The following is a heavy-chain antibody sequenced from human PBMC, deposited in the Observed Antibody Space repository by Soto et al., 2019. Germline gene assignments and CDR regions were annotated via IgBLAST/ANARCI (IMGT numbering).Heavy chain of an antibody. CDR1: GDSVSSNLAS. CDR2: TYYRSKWYS. V-gene: IGHV6-1*01. Sequence: PSQTLSLTCVISGDSVSSNLASWSWIRQSPSRGLEWLGRTYYRSKWYSYYALSVKSRITINPDTSKNQFSLHLSSVTAADTAVYYCARDFTYYYDSSGQIKARWFDPWGQGTLVTVSS. D-gene: IGHD3-22*01. J-gene: IGHJ5*02. CDR3: ARDFTYYYDSSGQIKARWFDP.